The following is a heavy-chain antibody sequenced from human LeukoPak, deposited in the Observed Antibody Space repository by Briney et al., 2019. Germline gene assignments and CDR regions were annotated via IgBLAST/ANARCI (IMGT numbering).Heavy chain of an antibody. V-gene: IGHV1-69*05. CDR2: IIPIFGTA. Sequence: SVKVSCKASGYTFTSYGISWVRQAPGQGLEWMGGIIPIFGTANYAQKFQGRVTITTDESTSTAYMELSSLRSEDTAVYYCARGKPGEWLLPDAFDIWGQGTMVTVSS. D-gene: IGHD3-3*01. CDR3: ARGKPGEWLLPDAFDI. CDR1: GYTFTSYG. J-gene: IGHJ3*02.